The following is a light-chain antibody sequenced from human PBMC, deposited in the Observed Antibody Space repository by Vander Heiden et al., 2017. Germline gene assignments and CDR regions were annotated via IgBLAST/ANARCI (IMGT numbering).Light chain of an antibody. Sequence: DIVMTQSPPSLPVTPGEPASISCRPSQSLLHSNGYNYLDWYLQKPGQSPQLLIYLGSNRASGVPDRFSGSGSGTDFTLKISRVEAEDVGAYYCMQDLQTWTFGQGTKVEIK. CDR3: MQDLQTWT. CDR2: LGS. J-gene: IGKJ1*01. V-gene: IGKV2-28*01. CDR1: QSLLHSNGYNY.